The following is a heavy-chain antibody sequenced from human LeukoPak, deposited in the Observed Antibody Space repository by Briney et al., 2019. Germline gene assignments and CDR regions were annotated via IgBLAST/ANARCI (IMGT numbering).Heavy chain of an antibody. CDR1: GFTFSSYW. V-gene: IGHV3-74*01. J-gene: IGHJ4*02. CDR3: ARDPYSNNFFDY. D-gene: IGHD4-11*01. Sequence: GGSLRLSCAASGFTFSSYWMHWVRQAPGKGLVWVSRINSDGSSTSYAGSVKGRVTISRDNAKNTLYLQMSSLRAEDTAVYYCARDPYSNNFFDYWGQGTLVTVSS. CDR2: INSDGSST.